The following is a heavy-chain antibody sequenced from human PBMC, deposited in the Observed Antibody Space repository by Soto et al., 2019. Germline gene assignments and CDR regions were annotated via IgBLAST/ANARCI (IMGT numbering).Heavy chain of an antibody. V-gene: IGHV4-34*01. J-gene: IGHJ4*02. CDR1: GGSFSGYY. CDR2: INHSGST. Sequence: SETLSLTCAVYGGSFSGYYWSWIRQPPGKGLEWIGEINHSGSTNYNPSLKSRVTISVDTSKNQFSLKLSSVTAADTAVYYCASDYGDGDYSRYYWGQGTLVTVSS. D-gene: IGHD4-17*01. CDR3: ASDYGDGDYSRYY.